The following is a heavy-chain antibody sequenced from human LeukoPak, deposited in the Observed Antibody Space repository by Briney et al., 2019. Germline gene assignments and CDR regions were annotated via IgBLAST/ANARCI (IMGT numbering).Heavy chain of an antibody. Sequence: SETLSLTCAVYGGSFSGYYWSWIRQPPGRGLEWIGEINHSGTTNYNPSLSGRVTMSVDTSKNEVSLKLNSVTAAETAVYYGARGPGSGTNLAWLAAWGQGSQVTVSS. J-gene: IGHJ5*02. V-gene: IGHV4-34*01. D-gene: IGHD3/OR15-3a*01. CDR1: GGSFSGYY. CDR3: ARGPGSGTNLAWLAA. CDR2: INHSGTT.